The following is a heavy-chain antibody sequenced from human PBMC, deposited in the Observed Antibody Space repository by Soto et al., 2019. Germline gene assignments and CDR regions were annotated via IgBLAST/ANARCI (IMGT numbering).Heavy chain of an antibody. CDR1: GGSFSGYY. CDR2: INHSGST. CDR3: ARGREVTTVAYFDY. J-gene: IGHJ4*02. V-gene: IGHV4-34*01. Sequence: SETLSLTCAVYGGSFSGYYWSWIRQPPGKGLEWIGEINHSGSTNYNPSLKSRVTISVDTSKNQFSLKLSSVTAADTAVYYCARGREVTTVAYFDYWGRGTLVTVSS. D-gene: IGHD4-17*01.